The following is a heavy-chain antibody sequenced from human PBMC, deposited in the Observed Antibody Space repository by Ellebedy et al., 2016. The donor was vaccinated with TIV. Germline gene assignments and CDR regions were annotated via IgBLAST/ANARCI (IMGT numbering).Heavy chain of an antibody. CDR2: VSWDSGTV. CDR1: GFTFGDYG. Sequence: SLKISCAASGFTFGDYGMHWVRQGPGRGLEWVSGVSWDSGTVAYADSVKGRFTISRDSAKNSLYLQMNSLRAEDTALYYCTRDTGNGCPGDYWGQGALVVVSS. CDR3: TRDTGNGCPGDY. J-gene: IGHJ4*02. V-gene: IGHV3-9*01. D-gene: IGHD6-19*01.